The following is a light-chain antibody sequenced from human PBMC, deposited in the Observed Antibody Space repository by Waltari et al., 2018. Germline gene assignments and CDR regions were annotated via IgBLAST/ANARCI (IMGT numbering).Light chain of an antibody. V-gene: IGKV3-15*01. CDR2: TAS. CDR1: HGISTN. CDR3: QQYNNWPPLT. J-gene: IGKJ4*01. Sequence: VMTPYPATLSVSPGGGATLSCRASHGISTNLAWYQQKPGQAPRLLIYTASTRAAGVPARFSGSGSGTEFTLTISSLQSEDSAVYYCQQYNNWPPLTFGGGTKVEI.